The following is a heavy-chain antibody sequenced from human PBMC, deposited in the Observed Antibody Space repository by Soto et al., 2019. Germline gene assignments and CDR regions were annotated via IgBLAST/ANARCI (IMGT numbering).Heavy chain of an antibody. D-gene: IGHD2-2*01. CDR3: ARVPDR. Sequence: PSXTLYLTCAVSGGSISSGGYSWSWIRQPPGKGLEWIGYMYHSGSTYYNPSLKSRVTISIDRSKNQLPLKLSSVTAADTAVYYCARVPDRWGQGTLVTVSS. CDR2: MYHSGST. J-gene: IGHJ5*02. CDR1: GGSISSGGYS. V-gene: IGHV4-30-2*01.